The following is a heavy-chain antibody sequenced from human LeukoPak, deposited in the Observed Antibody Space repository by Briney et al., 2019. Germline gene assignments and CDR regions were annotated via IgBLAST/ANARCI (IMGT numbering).Heavy chain of an antibody. CDR2: ISSSSNTI. V-gene: IGHV3-48*01. CDR1: GFTFSSYS. Sequence: PGGSLRLSCAASGFTFSSYSMNWVRQAPGKGLEWVSYISSSSNTIYYADSVKGRFTISRDNAKNSLYLQLNSLRAEDTAVYSCARDENYYTDVWGKGTTVTVSS. CDR3: ARDENYYTDV. J-gene: IGHJ6*03.